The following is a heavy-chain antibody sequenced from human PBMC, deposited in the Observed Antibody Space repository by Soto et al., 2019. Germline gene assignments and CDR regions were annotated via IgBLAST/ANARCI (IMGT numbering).Heavy chain of an antibody. V-gene: IGHV1-69*13. D-gene: IGHD3-10*01. CDR3: ARDMTTMVRGVPTPYYYGMDV. CDR2: IIPIFGTA. J-gene: IGHJ6*02. Sequence: GAAVKVSCKAPGGTFSSYAISWVRQAPGQGLEWMGGIIPIFGTANYAQKFQGRVTITADESTSTAYMELSSLRSEDTAVYYCARDMTTMVRGVPTPYYYGMDVWGQGTTVTDSS. CDR1: GGTFSSYA.